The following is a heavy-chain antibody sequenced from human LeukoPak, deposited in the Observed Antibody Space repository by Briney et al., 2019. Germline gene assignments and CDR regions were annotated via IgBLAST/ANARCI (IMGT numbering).Heavy chain of an antibody. Sequence: EASVTVSRKASGYTFTSYGISWVRQAPGQGLEWMGGIIPIFGTANYAQKFQGRVTITADESTSTAYMELSSLRSEDTAVYYWANLYYYDSSGYYSDVDYWGQGTLVTVSS. D-gene: IGHD3-22*01. J-gene: IGHJ4*02. CDR2: IIPIFGTA. V-gene: IGHV1-69*13. CDR3: ANLYYYDSSGYYSDVDY. CDR1: GYTFTSYG.